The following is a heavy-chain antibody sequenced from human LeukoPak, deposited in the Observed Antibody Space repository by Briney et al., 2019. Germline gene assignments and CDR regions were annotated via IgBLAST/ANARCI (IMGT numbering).Heavy chain of an antibody. CDR3: ARDIVADGPSGDDY. Sequence: GGSLRLSCAVSGFAFSHEAMGWVRQLRGGGLEWVSTISPGGGTTYYAESMKGRFTISRENAKNSLYLQMNSLRAEDTAVYYCARDIVADGPSGDDYWGQGTLVTVSS. CDR2: ISPGGGTT. CDR1: GFAFSHEA. D-gene: IGHD6-13*01. V-gene: IGHV3-69-1*01. J-gene: IGHJ4*02.